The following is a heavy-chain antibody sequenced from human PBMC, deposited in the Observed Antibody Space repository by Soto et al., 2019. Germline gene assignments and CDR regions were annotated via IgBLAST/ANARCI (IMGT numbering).Heavy chain of an antibody. CDR3: ARAPYWTVAFFDY. D-gene: IGHD2-8*02. J-gene: IGHJ4*02. Sequence: GGSLRLSCAASGFTFSSYDMHWVRQATGKGLEWVSAIGTAGDTYYPGSVKGRFTISREKAKNSLYLQLNSLSAGDTAVSYCARAPYWTVAFFDYWGQGTLVTVSS. CDR2: IGTAGDT. CDR1: GFTFSSYD. V-gene: IGHV3-13*01.